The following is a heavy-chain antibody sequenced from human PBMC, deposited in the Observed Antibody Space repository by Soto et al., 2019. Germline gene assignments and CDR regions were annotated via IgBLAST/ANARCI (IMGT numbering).Heavy chain of an antibody. J-gene: IGHJ4*02. Sequence: QVQLQESGPGLVKPSQTLSLTCTVSGGSIRSGGYYWSWIRQHPGEGLEWIGYIYYSGSTYYNPSLKRRVTMSVDTSKNQCSLKLSSVTAADTAVYYCASAITELRYWGQGTLVTVSS. CDR2: IYYSGST. V-gene: IGHV4-31*03. D-gene: IGHD1-26*01. CDR1: GGSIRSGGYY. CDR3: ASAITELRY.